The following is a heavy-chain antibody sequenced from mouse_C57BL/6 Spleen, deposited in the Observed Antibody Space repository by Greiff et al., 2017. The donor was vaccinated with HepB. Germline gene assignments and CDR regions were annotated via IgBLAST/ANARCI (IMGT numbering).Heavy chain of an antibody. V-gene: IGHV5-17*01. D-gene: IGHD2-10*01. J-gene: IGHJ4*01. CDR3: ARPLLNAMDY. CDR1: GFTFSDYG. Sequence: EVKLVESGGGLVKPGGSLKLSCAASGFTFSDYGMHWVRQAPEKGLEWVAYISSGSSTIYYADTVKGRFTISRDNAKNTLFLQMTSLRSEDTATYYCARPLLNAMDYWGQGTSVTVSS. CDR2: ISSGSSTI.